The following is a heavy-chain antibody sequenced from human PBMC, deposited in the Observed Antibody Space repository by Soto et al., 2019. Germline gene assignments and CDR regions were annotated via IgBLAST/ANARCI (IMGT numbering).Heavy chain of an antibody. Sequence: ASVKVSCKASGYTFTGYYMPWVRPAPVQGLEGMVWVSAYNGNKNYAQKLQGRVTMNTDTSTSTDYMELRSLRSDDTAVYYCARDEDAAMPHFFDYWGQGTPVTVSS. CDR1: GYTFTGYY. CDR2: VSAYNGNK. V-gene: IGHV1-18*04. D-gene: IGHD5-18*01. CDR3: ARDEDAAMPHFFDY. J-gene: IGHJ4*02.